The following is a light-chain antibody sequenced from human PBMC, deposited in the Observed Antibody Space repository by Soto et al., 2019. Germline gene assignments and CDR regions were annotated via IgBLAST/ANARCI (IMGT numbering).Light chain of an antibody. V-gene: IGKV3-20*01. CDR2: GAF. CDR1: QSDSSSN. Sequence: EIVLTQSPGTLSLSPGDRATLSCRASQSDSSSNLAWYQQKPGQAPRLLIYGAFSRATGIPDRFIGSGSGTDFILTISRLEPEDSAVYYCQQYDSSSWTFGQGTKVDIK. CDR3: QQYDSSSWT. J-gene: IGKJ1*01.